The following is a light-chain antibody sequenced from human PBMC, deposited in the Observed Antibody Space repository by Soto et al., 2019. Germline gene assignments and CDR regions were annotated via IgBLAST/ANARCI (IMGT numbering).Light chain of an antibody. J-gene: IGKJ5*01. CDR2: TAS. CDR3: QQYNSFPRT. V-gene: IGKV1D-16*01. Sequence: SGSLGDRVTITCRASQGINNLLAWYQQKPGKAPKSLIKTASILQSGVPSRFSGSGSETDFTLTISSLQPEDFATYYCQQYNSFPRTFGQGTRLEI. CDR1: QGINNL.